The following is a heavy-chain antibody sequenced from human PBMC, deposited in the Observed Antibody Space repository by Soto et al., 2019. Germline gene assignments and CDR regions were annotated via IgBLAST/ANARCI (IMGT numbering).Heavy chain of an antibody. Sequence: GGSLRLSCAASGFTFSSYWMSWVRQAPGKGLEWVANIKQDGSEKYYVDSVKGRFTISRDNAKNSLYLQMNSLRAEDTAVYYCARSAVIWGSYGDYFDYWGQGTLVTVSS. CDR1: GFTFSSYW. D-gene: IGHD3-16*01. CDR2: IKQDGSEK. CDR3: ARSAVIWGSYGDYFDY. V-gene: IGHV3-7*01. J-gene: IGHJ4*02.